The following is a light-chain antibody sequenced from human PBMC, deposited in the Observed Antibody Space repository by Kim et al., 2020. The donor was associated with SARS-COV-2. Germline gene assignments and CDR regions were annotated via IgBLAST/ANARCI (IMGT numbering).Light chain of an antibody. V-gene: IGLV3-21*04. CDR1: SIGSNS. CDR3: QVWDSSSDHRV. J-gene: IGLJ3*02. Sequence: APGRTARITSGGNSIGSNSVLWYQQKPGQAPVLVIYYDGDRPSGIPERFSCSNSGNTATLTISRVEARDEADYYCQVWDSSSDHRVFGGGTQLTVL. CDR2: YDG.